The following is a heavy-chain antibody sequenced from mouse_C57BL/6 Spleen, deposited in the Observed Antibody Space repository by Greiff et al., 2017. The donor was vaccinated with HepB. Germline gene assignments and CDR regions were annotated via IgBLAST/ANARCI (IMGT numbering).Heavy chain of an antibody. J-gene: IGHJ4*01. CDR3: TSNWEDYYAMDY. V-gene: IGHV6-3*01. CDR1: GFTFSNYW. D-gene: IGHD4-1*01. Sequence: EVKLMESGGGLVQPGGSMKLSCVASGFTFSNYWMNWVRQSPEKGLEWVAQIRMKSDNYATHYAESVKGRFTISRDDSKSSVYLQMNNLRAEDTGIYYGTSNWEDYYAMDYWGQGTSVTVSS. CDR2: IRMKSDNYAT.